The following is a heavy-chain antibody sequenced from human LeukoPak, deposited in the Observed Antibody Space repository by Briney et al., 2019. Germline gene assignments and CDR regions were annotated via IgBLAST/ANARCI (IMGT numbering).Heavy chain of an antibody. J-gene: IGHJ3*02. Sequence: ASVKVSCKASGDTFTSHLMHWVRQAPGQGRGWMGIFTPRGGSTSYTQKFQGRVTMTRDTSTSTVYIELTNMSTEDTAAHYCARVKSYSNDTSDKDAFDIWGQGTMVTVSS. V-gene: IGHV1-46*01. D-gene: IGHD3-22*01. CDR1: GDTFTSHL. CDR2: FTPRGGST. CDR3: ARVKSYSNDTSDKDAFDI.